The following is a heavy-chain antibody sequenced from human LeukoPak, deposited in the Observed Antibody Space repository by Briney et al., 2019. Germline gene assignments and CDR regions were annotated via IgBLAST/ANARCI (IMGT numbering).Heavy chain of an antibody. Sequence: SETLSLTCAVYDGSFSGYYWSWIRQPPGKGLEWIGEINHSGSTNYNPSLKSRVTISVDTSKNQFSLKLSSVTAADTAVYYCARVPSPSGAVRYYFDYWGQGTLVTVSS. V-gene: IGHV4-34*01. CDR3: ARVPSPSGAVRYYFDY. J-gene: IGHJ4*02. D-gene: IGHD1-26*01. CDR1: DGSFSGYY. CDR2: INHSGST.